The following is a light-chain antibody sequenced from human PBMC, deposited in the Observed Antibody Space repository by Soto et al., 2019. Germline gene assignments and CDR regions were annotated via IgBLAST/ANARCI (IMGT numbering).Light chain of an antibody. Sequence: VLTQSPATLSLSPGERATLSCRASQNVGTFLAWYQLKPGQAPRLVIFDASNGAAGIPDRFSGSGSGTDFTLTISGLEPEDFALYYCLQRNNWPPWTFGQGTKVEIK. J-gene: IGKJ1*01. CDR1: QNVGTF. CDR3: LQRNNWPPWT. CDR2: DAS. V-gene: IGKV3-11*01.